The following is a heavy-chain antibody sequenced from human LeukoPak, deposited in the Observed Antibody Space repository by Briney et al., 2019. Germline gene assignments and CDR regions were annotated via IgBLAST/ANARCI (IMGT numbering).Heavy chain of an antibody. J-gene: IGHJ2*01. D-gene: IGHD6-13*01. CDR1: GGSISSYY. Sequence: SETLSLTCTVSGGSISSYYGSWIRQPPGKGLEWIGYIYYSGSTNYNPSLKSRVTISVDTSKNEFSLKLSSVTAADTAVYYCARARIAAAGRVWYFDLWGRGTLVTVSS. CDR2: IYYSGST. CDR3: ARARIAAAGRVWYFDL. V-gene: IGHV4-59*01.